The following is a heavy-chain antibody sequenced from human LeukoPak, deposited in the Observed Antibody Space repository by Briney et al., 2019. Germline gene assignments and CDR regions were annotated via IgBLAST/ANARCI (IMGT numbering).Heavy chain of an antibody. CDR2: INPDSGGS. Sequence: ASVKVSCKASGYTFTGNYMHWVRQAPGQGLEWMGRINPDSGGSNYAQKFQGRITMTRDTSISTAYMEVSRLRSDDTAVYYCARENSSFDLWGRGTLVTVSS. D-gene: IGHD6-13*01. J-gene: IGHJ2*01. V-gene: IGHV1-2*02. CDR3: ARENSSFDL. CDR1: GYTFTGNY.